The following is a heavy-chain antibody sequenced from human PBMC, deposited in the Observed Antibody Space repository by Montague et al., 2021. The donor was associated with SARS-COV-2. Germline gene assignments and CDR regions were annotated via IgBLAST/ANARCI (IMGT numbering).Heavy chain of an antibody. D-gene: IGHD3-22*01. Sequence: TLSLTCTVSGGSISSGSYYWSWIRQPAGKGLEWIGRIYASGSTNYNPSLKSRVTISVDTSENQFSLKLSSVTAADTAVYYCARVPPYYYDSSGYYSGAFDIWGQGTMVTVSS. CDR2: IYASGST. J-gene: IGHJ3*02. V-gene: IGHV4-61*02. CDR3: ARVPPYYYDSSGYYSGAFDI. CDR1: GGSISSGSYY.